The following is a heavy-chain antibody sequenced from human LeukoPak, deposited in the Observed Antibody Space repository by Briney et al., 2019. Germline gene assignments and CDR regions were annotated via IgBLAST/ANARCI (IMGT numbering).Heavy chain of an antibody. Sequence: PGGSLRLSCAASGFTFSSYWMSWVRQAPGKGLVWVSRINSDGSSTSYADSVKGRFTISRDNAKNTLYLQMNSLRAEDTAVYYCAIYQWSLYYYYYMDVWGKGTTVTVSS. CDR1: GFTFSSYW. V-gene: IGHV3-74*01. CDR2: INSDGSST. D-gene: IGHD2-8*01. CDR3: AIYQWSLYYYYYMDV. J-gene: IGHJ6*03.